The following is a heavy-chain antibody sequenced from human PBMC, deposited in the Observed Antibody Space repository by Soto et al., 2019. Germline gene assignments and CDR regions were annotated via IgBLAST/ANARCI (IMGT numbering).Heavy chain of an antibody. J-gene: IGHJ4*02. D-gene: IGHD2-8*02. CDR3: ATGFLGLCSGGNLPLGS. Sequence: GGSLRPSYTALGFTFRRQAMHRNRQAPCSGLEKVEVIWYHGVDKKYAAAVKDSFTISRDNSKNTVYLQLNSLRGEDTAVYYCATGFLGLCSGGNLPLGSCGQGSLVTVSS. CDR2: IWYHGVDK. CDR1: GFTFRRQA. V-gene: IGHV3-33*01.